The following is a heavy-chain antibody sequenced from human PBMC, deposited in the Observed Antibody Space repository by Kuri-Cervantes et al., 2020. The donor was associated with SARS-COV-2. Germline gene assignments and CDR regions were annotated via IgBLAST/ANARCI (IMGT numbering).Heavy chain of an antibody. J-gene: IGHJ4*02. V-gene: IGHV4-39*01. Sequence: SETLSLTCTVSGGSINSHIHYWSWIRQPPGKGLEWIGTIFYSGGTFNNPSLRRRVTMSVDPSKNQFSLRLSSVTAADTAVYYCARQFTVEGEAAAGKIDYWGQGTLVTVSS. CDR3: ARQFTVEGEAAAGKIDY. CDR2: IFYSGGT. CDR1: GGSINSHIHY. D-gene: IGHD6-13*01.